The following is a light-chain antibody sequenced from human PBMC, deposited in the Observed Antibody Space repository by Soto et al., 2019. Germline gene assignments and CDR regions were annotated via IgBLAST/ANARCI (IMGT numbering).Light chain of an antibody. J-gene: IGKJ4*01. Sequence: EIVMPQSPATLSVSQGERATLSCRASESINSNLAWYQQKPGQAPRLLIYRTSNRATGVPARFSGSGSGTEFTLTISSLQSEDFAVFYCQQYKAWPLTFGGGTNVELK. CDR2: RTS. CDR1: ESINSN. CDR3: QQYKAWPLT. V-gene: IGKV3-15*01.